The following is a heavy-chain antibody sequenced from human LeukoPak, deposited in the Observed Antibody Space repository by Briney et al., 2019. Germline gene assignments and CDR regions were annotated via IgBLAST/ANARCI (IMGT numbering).Heavy chain of an antibody. Sequence: LSQTLSLTCAISGDIVSSNSVTWNWIRQSPSRGLEWLGRTYYRSTWYNDYAVSVRGRITVNPDTSKNQFSLHLNSVTPEDTAVYYCARRLTQYDCFDPRGQGILVTVSS. CDR3: ARRLTQYDCFDP. CDR2: TYYRSTWYN. J-gene: IGHJ5*02. V-gene: IGHV6-1*01. D-gene: IGHD2-2*01. CDR1: GDIVSSNSVT.